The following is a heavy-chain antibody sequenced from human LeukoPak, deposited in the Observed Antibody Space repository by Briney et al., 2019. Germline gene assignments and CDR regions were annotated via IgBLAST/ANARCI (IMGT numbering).Heavy chain of an antibody. J-gene: IGHJ4*02. CDR3: AKGWTTVDY. CDR2: ISYDGSNE. CDR1: GFSFSNYG. D-gene: IGHD4-11*01. Sequence: GGSLRLSCAASGFSFSNYGMQWDRQAPGRGLQWVAAISYDGSNEYYTDSGKGRFTISRDNSKNTLYLHMDSLRAEDTAVYYCAKGWTTVDYWGQGTQVTVSS. V-gene: IGHV3-30*18.